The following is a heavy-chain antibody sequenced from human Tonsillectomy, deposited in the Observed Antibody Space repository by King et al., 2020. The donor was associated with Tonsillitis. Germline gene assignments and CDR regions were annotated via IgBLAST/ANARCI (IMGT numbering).Heavy chain of an antibody. CDR2: ISGSGGFT. J-gene: IGHJ4*01. D-gene: IGHD3-10*01. CDR1: GFTFINYA. CDR3: AKIYGD. Sequence: VQLVESGGGLVQPGGSLRLSCAASGFTFINYAMNWVRRPPGKGLEWVSTISGSGGFTYYPDSVKGRFTISRDNSKNTLFLQMSSLRAEDTAVYYCAKIYGDWGQGTLVTVSS. V-gene: IGHV3-23*04.